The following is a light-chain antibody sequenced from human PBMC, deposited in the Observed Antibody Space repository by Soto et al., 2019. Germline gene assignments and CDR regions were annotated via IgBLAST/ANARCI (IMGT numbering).Light chain of an antibody. CDR1: SSDVGGYDS. V-gene: IGLV2-14*01. Sequence: QSVLTQPASVSGSPGQSITISCSGTSSDVGGYDSVSWYQQHPGKAPKVMIYEVSNRPSGVSNRFSGPKYGNTASLTISGLQAEDEADYYCSSYTSSYTLVFGAGTKVTVL. CDR3: SSYTSSYTLV. CDR2: EVS. J-gene: IGLJ1*01.